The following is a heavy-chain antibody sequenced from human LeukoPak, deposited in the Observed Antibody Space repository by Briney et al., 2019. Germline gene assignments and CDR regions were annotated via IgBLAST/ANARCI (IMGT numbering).Heavy chain of an antibody. D-gene: IGHD3-9*01. V-gene: IGHV1-18*01. CDR1: GYTFTSYG. CDR3: VKDWHILTGRNCFDP. CDR2: VSSYNGDT. J-gene: IGHJ5*02. Sequence: ASVTVSCKASGYTFTSYGISWVRQAPGQGLEWMGWVSSYNGDTNYAQKFQGRLAMSTDTSTSTAYMELRSLRFGDTAIYYCVKDWHILTGRNCFDPWGQGTLVTVSS.